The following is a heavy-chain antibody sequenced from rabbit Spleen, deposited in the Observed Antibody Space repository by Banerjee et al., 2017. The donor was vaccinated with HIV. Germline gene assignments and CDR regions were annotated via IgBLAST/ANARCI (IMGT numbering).Heavy chain of an antibody. CDR1: GFDFSHYG. Sequence: QEQLVESGGGLVQPGGSLKLSCKASGFDFSHYGVSWVRQAPGKGLEWISCIAGSSSGFTYSATWAKGRFTCSKTSSTTVTLQMTSLTVADTATYFCARNYVNAFDPWGQGTLVTVS. J-gene: IGHJ2*01. CDR3: ARNYVNAFDP. D-gene: IGHD1-1*01. CDR2: IAGSSSGFT. V-gene: IGHV1S45*01.